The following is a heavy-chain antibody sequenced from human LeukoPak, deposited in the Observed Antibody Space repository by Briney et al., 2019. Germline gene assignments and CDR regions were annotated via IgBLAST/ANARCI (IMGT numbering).Heavy chain of an antibody. D-gene: IGHD3-9*01. CDR2: ISGSGGST. CDR3: AKGDYDILTGYYWGAFDI. V-gene: IGHV3-23*01. Sequence: GGSLRLSCAASGFTFSSYGMSWVRQAPGKGLEWVSAISGSGGSTYYADSVKGRFTTSRDNSKNTLYLQMNSLRAEDTAVYYCAKGDYDILTGYYWGAFDIWGQGTMVTVSS. CDR1: GFTFSSYG. J-gene: IGHJ3*02.